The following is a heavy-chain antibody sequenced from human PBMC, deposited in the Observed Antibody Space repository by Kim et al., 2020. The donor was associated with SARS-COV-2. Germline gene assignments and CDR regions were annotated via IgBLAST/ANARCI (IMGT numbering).Heavy chain of an antibody. D-gene: IGHD6-6*01. CDR2: ISGSGGST. CDR3: AKGGRYSSSSLGYHTFDY. Sequence: GGSLRLSCAASGFTFSSYAMSWVRQAPGKGLEWVSAISGSGGSTYYADSVKGRFTISRDNSKNTLYLQMNSLRAEDTAVYYCAKGGRYSSSSLGYHTFDYWGQGTLVTVSS. CDR1: GFTFSSYA. J-gene: IGHJ4*02. V-gene: IGHV3-23*01.